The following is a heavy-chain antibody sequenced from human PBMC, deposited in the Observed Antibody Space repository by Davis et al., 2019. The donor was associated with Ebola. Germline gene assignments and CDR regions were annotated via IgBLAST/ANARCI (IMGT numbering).Heavy chain of an antibody. CDR3: ASRAPGDYYYGMDV. J-gene: IGHJ6*02. Sequence: PSETLSLTCTVSGGSISSSSYYWGWIRQPPGKGLEWIGSIYYSGSTYYNPSLKSRVTISVDTSKNQFSLKLSSVTAADTAVYYCASRAPGDYYYGMDVWGQGTTVTVSS. CDR2: IYYSGST. CDR1: GGSISSSSYY. D-gene: IGHD4-17*01. V-gene: IGHV4-39*01.